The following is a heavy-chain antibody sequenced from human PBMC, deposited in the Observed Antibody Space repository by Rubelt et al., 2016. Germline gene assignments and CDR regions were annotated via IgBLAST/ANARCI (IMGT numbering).Heavy chain of an antibody. Sequence: QVQLVQSGAEVKKPGASVKVSCKASGYTFTSYDINWVRQATGQGLEWMGWMSPNSGNTGYAQKLQGRGTLTRAASITAAFLGLSSLRSDDPAVYYCARGDYWGQGTLVIVSS. J-gene: IGHJ4*02. CDR3: ARGDY. CDR2: MSPNSGNT. V-gene: IGHV1-8*01. CDR1: GYTFTSYD.